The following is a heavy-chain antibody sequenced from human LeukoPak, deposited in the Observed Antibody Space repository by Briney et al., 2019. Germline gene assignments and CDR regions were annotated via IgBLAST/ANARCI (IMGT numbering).Heavy chain of an antibody. D-gene: IGHD6-13*01. CDR1: GFTVSIHW. CDR2: IKQDVSDK. Sequence: RSGGSLRLSCAAAGFTVSIHWMSWVRQAPRKAPEWVANIKQDVSDKYYLDSVKGRFTISRDNAKNSLYLQMNSLRAEDTAVYYCARDPQDSSSWYFDYWGQGTLVTVSS. V-gene: IGHV3-7*01. CDR3: ARDPQDSSSWYFDY. J-gene: IGHJ4*02.